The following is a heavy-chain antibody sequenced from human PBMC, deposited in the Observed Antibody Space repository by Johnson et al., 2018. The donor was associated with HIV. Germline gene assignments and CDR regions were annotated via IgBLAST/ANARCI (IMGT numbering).Heavy chain of an antibody. Sequence: VQLVESGGGVVQPGRSLRLSCAASGFTFSRYGMHWVRQAPGKGLEWVANIKQDGGEKSYVDSVKGRFTISRDNAKNSLYLQMNSLSAEDTAVYYCARGMSSGPWARGDAFDIWGQGTMVTVSS. J-gene: IGHJ3*02. CDR1: GFTFSRYG. CDR2: IKQDGGEK. V-gene: IGHV3-7*01. CDR3: ARGMSSGPWARGDAFDI. D-gene: IGHD3-22*01.